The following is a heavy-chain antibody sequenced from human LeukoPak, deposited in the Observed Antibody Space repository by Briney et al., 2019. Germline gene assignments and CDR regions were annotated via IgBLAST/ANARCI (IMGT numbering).Heavy chain of an antibody. CDR1: GASISTYY. V-gene: IGHV4-59*12. Sequence: SETLSLTCTVSGASISTYYWSWIRQPPGKGLEWIGYMYYSGSTNYNPSLKSRVTISVDTSKNQFSLKLSSVTAADTAVYYCARRRYTSGQVDSWGQGTLVTVSS. CDR2: MYYSGST. J-gene: IGHJ4*02. D-gene: IGHD6-19*01. CDR3: ARRRYTSGQVDS.